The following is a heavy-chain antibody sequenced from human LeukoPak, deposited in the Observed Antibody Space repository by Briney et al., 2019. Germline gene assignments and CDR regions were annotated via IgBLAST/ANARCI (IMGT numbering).Heavy chain of an antibody. Sequence: ASVKVSCKASGYTFTSYGISWVRQAPGQGLEWMGWISAYNGNTNYEQKLQDRVTMTIDTSTSTAYMELRSLRSDDSAVYYCARRGESVHFDYWGQGTLVTVSS. V-gene: IGHV1-18*01. J-gene: IGHJ4*02. CDR1: GYTFTSYG. CDR3: ARRGESVHFDY. CDR2: ISAYNGNT. D-gene: IGHD3-10*01.